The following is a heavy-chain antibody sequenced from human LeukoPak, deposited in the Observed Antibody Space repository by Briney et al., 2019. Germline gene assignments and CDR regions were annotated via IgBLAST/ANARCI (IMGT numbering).Heavy chain of an antibody. V-gene: IGHV4-39*01. J-gene: IGHJ4*02. CDR3: ASSPRMATSHFDY. CDR1: GGSISSGNYY. CDR2: IYYSGST. Sequence: SETLSLTCTVSGGSISSGNYYWGWIRQPPGKGLEWIGNIYYSGSTYCNPSLKSRVIISVDTSKNQFSLKLSSVTAADTAVYFCASSPRMATSHFDYWGQGTLVTVSS. D-gene: IGHD5-24*01.